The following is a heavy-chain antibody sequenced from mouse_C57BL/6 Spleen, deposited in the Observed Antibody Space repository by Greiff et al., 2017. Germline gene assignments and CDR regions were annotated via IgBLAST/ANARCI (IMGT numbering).Heavy chain of an antibody. D-gene: IGHD2-4*01. CDR3: ARDYDDYDEGFAY. J-gene: IGHJ3*01. CDR1: GYSFTGYF. V-gene: IGHV1-20*01. Sequence: VQLQQSGPELVKPGASVKISCKASGYSFTGYFMNWVMQSPGKSLEWIGRINPYNGDTFYNQKFKGKATLTVDKSSSTAHMELRSLTSEDSAVYYCARDYDDYDEGFAYWGQGTLVTVSA. CDR2: INPYNGDT.